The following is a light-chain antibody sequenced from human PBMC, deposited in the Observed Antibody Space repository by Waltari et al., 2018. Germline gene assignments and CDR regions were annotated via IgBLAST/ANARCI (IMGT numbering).Light chain of an antibody. CDR3: SSYTGIRSVI. V-gene: IGLV2-8*01. CDR2: AVN. J-gene: IGLJ2*01. Sequence: QSALTQPPSASGSPGQSVTISCSGSSRDVGSYIHVSWYQQHPGPAPRLLLYAVNQRPSGVPDRFSGSKSGNTASLTVSGLQSEDEAVYFCSSYTGIRSVIFGGGTHLSVL. CDR1: SRDVGSYIH.